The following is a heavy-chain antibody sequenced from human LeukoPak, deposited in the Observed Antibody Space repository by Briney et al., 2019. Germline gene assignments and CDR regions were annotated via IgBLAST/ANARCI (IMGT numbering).Heavy chain of an antibody. CDR1: GGSFSGYY. CDR2: INHSGST. CDR3: ARDVGYSYGPFDY. J-gene: IGHJ4*02. V-gene: IGHV4-34*01. Sequence: SETLSLTCAVYGGSFSGYYWSWIRQPPGKGLEWIGEINHSGSTNYSPSLKSRVTISVDTSKSQFSLKLSSVTAADTAVYYCARDVGYSYGPFDYWGQGTLVTVSS. D-gene: IGHD5-18*01.